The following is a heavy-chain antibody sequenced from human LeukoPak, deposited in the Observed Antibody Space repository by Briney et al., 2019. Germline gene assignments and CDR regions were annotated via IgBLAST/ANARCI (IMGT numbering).Heavy chain of an antibody. CDR1: GFTFSSYA. CDR3: ARDSDSGFSGGGFDY. V-gene: IGHV3-30*04. Sequence: PGGSLRLSCAASGFTFSSYAMHWVRQAPGKGLEWVAVISYDGSNKYYADSMKGRSTISRDNSKNTLYLQMNSLRAEDTAVYYCARDSDSGFSGGGFDYWGQGTLVTVSS. CDR2: ISYDGSNK. J-gene: IGHJ4*02. D-gene: IGHD5-12*01.